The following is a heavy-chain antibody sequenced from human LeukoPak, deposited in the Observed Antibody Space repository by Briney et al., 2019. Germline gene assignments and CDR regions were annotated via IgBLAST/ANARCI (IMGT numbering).Heavy chain of an antibody. J-gene: IGHJ5*02. V-gene: IGHV1-46*01. CDR3: ARTLSGYSSGWYWFDP. Sequence: ASVKVSCKASGYTFTSYYVHWVRQAPGQGLEWMGIINPSGGSTSYAQKFQGRVTMTRDTSTSTVYMELSSLRSEDTAVYYCARTLSGYSSGWYWFDPWGQGTLVTVSS. D-gene: IGHD6-19*01. CDR1: GYTFTSYY. CDR2: INPSGGST.